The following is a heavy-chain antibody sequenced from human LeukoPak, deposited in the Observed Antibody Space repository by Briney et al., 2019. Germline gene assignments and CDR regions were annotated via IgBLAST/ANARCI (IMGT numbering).Heavy chain of an antibody. D-gene: IGHD6-13*01. CDR2: ISCDGSNK. CDR1: GFSFSSYW. V-gene: IGHV3-30*03. CDR3: ARGSSSWAFDY. Sequence: GGSLRLSCAASGFSFSSYWVSWVRQAPGKGLEWVAVISCDGSNKYYADSVKGRFTISRDNSKNTLYLQMNSLRAEDTAVYYCARGSSSWAFDYWGQGTLVTVSS. J-gene: IGHJ4*02.